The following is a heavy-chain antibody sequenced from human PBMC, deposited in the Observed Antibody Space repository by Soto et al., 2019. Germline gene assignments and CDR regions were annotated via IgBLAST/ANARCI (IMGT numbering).Heavy chain of an antibody. Sequence: GGSLRLSCAASGFTFDDYAMHWVRQAPGKGLEWVSVIYSGGSTYYADSVKGRFTISRDNSKNTLYLQMNSLRAEDTAVYYCVRDHIGVGIDYWGLGTLVTVSS. CDR3: VRDHIGVGIDY. D-gene: IGHD2-21*01. CDR1: GFTFDDYA. CDR2: IYSGGST. J-gene: IGHJ4*02. V-gene: IGHV3-66*01.